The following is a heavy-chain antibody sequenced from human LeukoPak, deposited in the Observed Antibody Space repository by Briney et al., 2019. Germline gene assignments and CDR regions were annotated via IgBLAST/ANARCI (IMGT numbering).Heavy chain of an antibody. CDR1: GFILSTSE. V-gene: IGHV3-48*03. Sequence: GGSLRLSCVASGFILSTSEMNWVRQAPGRGLEWVSFIASDGTIYYADSVKGRFTLSRDNAKNSLYLQMNSLRAEDTAVYYCGWGSGTHPDYWGQGTLVTVSS. CDR3: GWGSGTHPDY. D-gene: IGHD3-10*01. J-gene: IGHJ4*02. CDR2: IASDGTI.